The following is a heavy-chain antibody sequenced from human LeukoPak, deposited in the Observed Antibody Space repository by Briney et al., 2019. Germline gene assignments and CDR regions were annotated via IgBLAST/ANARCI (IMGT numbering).Heavy chain of an antibody. J-gene: IGHJ6*03. V-gene: IGHV1-8*03. D-gene: IGHD3-3*01. CDR1: GYTFTSYD. CDR3: ARGNPYYDFWSGHYYYYYMDV. Sequence: GASVKVSCTASGYTFTSYDINWVRQATGQGLEWMGWMNPNSGNTGYAQKFQGRVTITRNTSISTAYMELSSLRSEDTAVYYCARGNPYYDFWSGHYYYYYMDVWGKGTTVTVSS. CDR2: MNPNSGNT.